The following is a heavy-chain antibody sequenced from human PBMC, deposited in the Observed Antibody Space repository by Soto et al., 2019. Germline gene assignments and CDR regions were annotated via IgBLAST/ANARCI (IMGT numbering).Heavy chain of an antibody. D-gene: IGHD4-4*01. CDR3: ARGSGEDYSIKYGMDV. J-gene: IGHJ6*02. Sequence: GGSLRLSCAASGFTFSSYAMHWVRQAPGKGLEWVAVISYDGSNKYYADSVKGRLTISRDNSKNTLYLQMNSLRAEDTAVYYCARGSGEDYSIKYGMDVWGQGTTVTVSS. V-gene: IGHV3-30-3*01. CDR1: GFTFSSYA. CDR2: ISYDGSNK.